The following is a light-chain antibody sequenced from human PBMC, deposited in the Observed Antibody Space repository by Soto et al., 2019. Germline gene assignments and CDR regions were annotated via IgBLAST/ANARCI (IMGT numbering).Light chain of an antibody. CDR2: DAS. CDR1: QSVSSY. J-gene: IGKJ1*01. V-gene: IGKV3-11*01. CDR3: QQRSNWPWT. Sequence: DIVMTQSPDSLAVSLGERATINCRASQSVSSYLAWYQQKPGQAPRLLIYDASNRTTGIPARFSGSGSGTDFTLTVSSLEPEDFVVYYCQQRSNWPWTFGQGTKVDIK.